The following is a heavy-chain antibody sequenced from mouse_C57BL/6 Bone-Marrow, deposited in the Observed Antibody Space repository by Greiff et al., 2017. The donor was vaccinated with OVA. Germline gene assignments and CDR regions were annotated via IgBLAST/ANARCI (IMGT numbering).Heavy chain of an antibody. CDR3: ARVGSKYYYAMDY. J-gene: IGHJ4*01. D-gene: IGHD1-1*01. Sequence: EVQLQQSGPELVKPGASVKISCKASGYTFTDYYMNWVKQSHGKSLEWIGDINPNNGGTSYNQKFKGKATLTVDKSSSTAYMELRSLTSEDSAVYYCARVGSKYYYAMDYWGQGASVTVSS. V-gene: IGHV1-26*01. CDR1: GYTFTDYY. CDR2: INPNNGGT.